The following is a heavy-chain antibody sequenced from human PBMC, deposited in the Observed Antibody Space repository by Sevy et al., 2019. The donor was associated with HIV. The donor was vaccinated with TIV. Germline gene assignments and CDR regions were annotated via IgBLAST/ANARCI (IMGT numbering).Heavy chain of an antibody. J-gene: IGHJ3*02. CDR3: ARDPISTLVDASDI. V-gene: IGHV3-21*01. CDR2: ISGLSNYI. Sequence: GGSLRLSCAASGFTFSSYSMNWVRQAPGKGLEWVSFISGLSNYIYYADSVKGRFTISRDKAKNSLYLKMNSLRAEDTAVYYCARDPISTLVDASDIWGQGTMVTVSS. D-gene: IGHD3-3*02. CDR1: GFTFSSYS.